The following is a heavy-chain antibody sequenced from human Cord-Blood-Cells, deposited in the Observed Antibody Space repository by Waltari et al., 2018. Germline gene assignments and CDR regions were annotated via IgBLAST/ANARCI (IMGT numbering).Heavy chain of an antibody. CDR3: AKDPWGAHDAFDI. CDR2: ISYDGSNK. D-gene: IGHD7-27*01. Sequence: QVQLVESGGGVVQPGRSLRLSCAASGFPFSSYGLPWVRQAPGKGLEWVAVISYDGSNKYYADSVKGRFTISRDNSKNTLYLQMNSLRAEDTAVYYCAKDPWGAHDAFDIWGQGTMVTVSS. CDR1: GFPFSSYG. J-gene: IGHJ3*02. V-gene: IGHV3-30*18.